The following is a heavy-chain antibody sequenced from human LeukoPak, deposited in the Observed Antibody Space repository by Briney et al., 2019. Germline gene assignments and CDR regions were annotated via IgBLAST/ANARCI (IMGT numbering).Heavy chain of an antibody. CDR1: GYSISSGYY. Sequence: SETLSLTCTVSGYSISSGYYWGWIRQPPGTGLEWLGSISHSGSTYYNPSLKSRVTISVDTSNNQFSLKLSSVSAADTAVYYCARVQYYYDSSGFPFDYWGQGTLVTVSS. CDR2: ISHSGST. J-gene: IGHJ4*02. CDR3: ARVQYYYDSSGFPFDY. V-gene: IGHV4-38-2*02. D-gene: IGHD3-22*01.